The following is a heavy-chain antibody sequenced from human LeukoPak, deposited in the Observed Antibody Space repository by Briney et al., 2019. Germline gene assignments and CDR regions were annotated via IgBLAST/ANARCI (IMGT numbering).Heavy chain of an antibody. CDR3: ARTVDTAMVGRSV. J-gene: IGHJ6*02. V-gene: IGHV4-30-4*01. Sequence: SETLSLTCTVSGGSISSGDYYWSWIRQPPGKGLEWIGYIYYSGSTYYNPSLKSRVTISEDTSKNQFSLKLSSVTAADTAVYYCARTVDTAMVGRSVWGQGTTVTVSS. CDR2: IYYSGST. D-gene: IGHD5-18*01. CDR1: GGSISSGDYY.